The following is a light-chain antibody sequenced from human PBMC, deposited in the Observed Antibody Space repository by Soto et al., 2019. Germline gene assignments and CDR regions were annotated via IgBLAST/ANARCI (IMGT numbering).Light chain of an antibody. V-gene: IGKV3-11*01. CDR1: QSVSSY. CDR2: DVS. Sequence: EIVLTQSPGTLSLSPGERATLSCRASQSVSSYLAWYQQKPGQAPRLLMYDVSNRATGIPARFSGSGSGTDFTLTISSLEPEDFAVYYCQQRSNWTFGQGTKVDIK. CDR3: QQRSNWT. J-gene: IGKJ1*01.